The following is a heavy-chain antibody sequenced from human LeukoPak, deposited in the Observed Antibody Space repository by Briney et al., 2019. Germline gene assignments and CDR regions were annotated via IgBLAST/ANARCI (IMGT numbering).Heavy chain of an antibody. CDR3: ARQIVVIPKNWFDP. V-gene: IGHV1-18*01. D-gene: IGHD2-2*01. CDR1: GYTFASYA. Sequence: ASVKVSCKASGYTFASYAITWVRQAPGQGLEWMGWISGYNGNTNYAQKFQGRVTMTTDTSTSTAYMELRSLRSDDTAVYYCARQIVVIPKNWFDPWGQGTLVTVSS. CDR2: ISGYNGNT. J-gene: IGHJ5*02.